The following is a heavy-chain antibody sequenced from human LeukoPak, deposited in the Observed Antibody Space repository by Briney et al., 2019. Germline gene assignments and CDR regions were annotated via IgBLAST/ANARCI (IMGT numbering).Heavy chain of an antibody. CDR1: GYTFTGYY. V-gene: IGHV1-2*02. Sequence: ASVKVSCKASGYTFTGYYMHWVRQAPGQGLEWMGWINPNSGGTNYAQKFQGRVTMTRDTSISTAYMELSRLRSDDTAVYYCAREEGDGDYEMDAWFDPWGQGTLVTVSS. J-gene: IGHJ5*02. D-gene: IGHD4-17*01. CDR3: AREEGDGDYEMDAWFDP. CDR2: INPNSGGT.